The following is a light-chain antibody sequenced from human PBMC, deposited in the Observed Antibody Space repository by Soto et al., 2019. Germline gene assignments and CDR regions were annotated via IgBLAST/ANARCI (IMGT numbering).Light chain of an antibody. CDR2: GAS. Sequence: EIVLTQSPGTLSLSPGERATLSCRASQSVSSSYLAWYQQKPGQAPRLLIYGASSRATGIPDRFSGSGSGTDFTLTIAGLEPADSAVYYCQQYSSSPITFGQGTRLEIK. J-gene: IGKJ5*01. CDR3: QQYSSSPIT. V-gene: IGKV3-20*01. CDR1: QSVSSSY.